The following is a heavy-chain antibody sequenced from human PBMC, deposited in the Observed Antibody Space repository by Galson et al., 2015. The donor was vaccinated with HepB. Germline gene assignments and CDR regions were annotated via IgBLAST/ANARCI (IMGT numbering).Heavy chain of an antibody. V-gene: IGHV1-18*01. Sequence: SVKVSCKASGYTFTSYGISWVRQAPGQGLEWMGWISAYNGNTNYAQKLQGRVTMTTDTSTSTAYMELRSLRSDDTAVYYCARDWSAHSYYYYGMDVWGQGTTVTVSS. D-gene: IGHD3-3*01. CDR1: GYTFTSYG. CDR2: ISAYNGNT. CDR3: ARDWSAHSYYYYGMDV. J-gene: IGHJ6*02.